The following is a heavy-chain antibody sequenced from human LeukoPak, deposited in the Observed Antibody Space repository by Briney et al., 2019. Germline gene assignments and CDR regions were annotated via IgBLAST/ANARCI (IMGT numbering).Heavy chain of an antibody. V-gene: IGHV3-23*01. CDR2: ISGSGGST. CDR3: ARNGEFYYYMDV. D-gene: IGHD3-10*01. CDR1: GFTFSIYA. J-gene: IGHJ6*03. Sequence: PGGSLRLSCAASGFTFSIYAMTWVRPAPGKGLEWVSDISGSGGSTYYADSVKGRFTISRDNSRNTVSLQMNSLRAEDTAVYYCARNGEFYYYMDVWGKGTTVTVSS.